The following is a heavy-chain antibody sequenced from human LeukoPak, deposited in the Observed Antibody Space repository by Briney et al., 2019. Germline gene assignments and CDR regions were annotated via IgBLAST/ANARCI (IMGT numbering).Heavy chain of an antibody. D-gene: IGHD6-19*01. CDR2: INHSGST. V-gene: IGHV4-34*01. CDR1: GGSFSGYY. CDR3: ARGRQWLA. Sequence: PSETLSLTCAVYGGSFSGYYWSWIRQPPGKGLEWIGEINHSGSTNYNPSLKSRVTISVDTSKNQFSLKLSSVTAADTAVYYCARGRQWLAWGQGTLVTVSS. J-gene: IGHJ4*02.